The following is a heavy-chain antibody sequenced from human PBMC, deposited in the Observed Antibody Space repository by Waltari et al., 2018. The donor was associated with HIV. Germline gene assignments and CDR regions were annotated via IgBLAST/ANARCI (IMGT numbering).Heavy chain of an antibody. D-gene: IGHD2-15*01. J-gene: IGHJ4*02. Sequence: EVQLLESGGGLAQPGGSLRLSCAASGLTFGNYAMNWVRQAPGKGLEWVSSISISGGGIYYADSVKGRFTISRDNSENTLYLQMNSLRVEDTAVYFCAKKVEIKGIDSWGQGTLVTVSS. CDR2: ISISGGGI. CDR1: GLTFGNYA. V-gene: IGHV3-23*01. CDR3: AKKVEIKGIDS.